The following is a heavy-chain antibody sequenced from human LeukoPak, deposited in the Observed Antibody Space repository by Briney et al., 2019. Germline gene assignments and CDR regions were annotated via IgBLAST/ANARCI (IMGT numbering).Heavy chain of an antibody. CDR3: ARGGYYDSSGYLDY. CDR1: AFTFSSYG. CDR2: IRSDGSNK. J-gene: IGHJ4*02. Sequence: GGSLRLSCAAAAFTFSSYGMSWVRQAPGKGLEWVAFIRSDGSNKYYADSVRGRFTISRDNAKNSLYLQMNSLRAEDTAVYYCARGGYYDSSGYLDYWGQGTLVTVSS. V-gene: IGHV3-30*02. D-gene: IGHD3-22*01.